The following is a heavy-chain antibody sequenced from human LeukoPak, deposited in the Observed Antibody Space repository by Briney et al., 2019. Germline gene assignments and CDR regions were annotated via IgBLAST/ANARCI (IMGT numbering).Heavy chain of an antibody. V-gene: IGHV1-46*01. J-gene: IGHJ4*02. CDR2: INPSGGST. CDR1: GYTFTSYY. CDR3: ARDYGYDSSGYPPHLVDY. Sequence: ASVTVSCTASGYTFTSYYMHWVRQAPGQGLEWMGIINPSGGSTSYAQKFQGRVTMTRDTSTSTVYMELRSPRSDDTAVYYCARDYGYDSSGYPPHLVDYWGQGTLVTVSS. D-gene: IGHD3-22*01.